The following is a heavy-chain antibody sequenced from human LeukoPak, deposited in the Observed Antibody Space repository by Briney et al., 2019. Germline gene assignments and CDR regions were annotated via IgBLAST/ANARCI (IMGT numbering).Heavy chain of an antibody. CDR1: GFIFSDYG. J-gene: IGHJ4*02. D-gene: IGHD5-12*01. Sequence: GGSLRLSCVASGFIFSDYGIQWVRQAPGKGLEWVANIKQDGSETYYVDSVKGRFTISRDNAKNSVYLQMNSLRAEDTAVYFCARDRTPNNSGYDASDYWGQGTLVTVSS. V-gene: IGHV3-7*03. CDR3: ARDRTPNNSGYDASDY. CDR2: IKQDGSET.